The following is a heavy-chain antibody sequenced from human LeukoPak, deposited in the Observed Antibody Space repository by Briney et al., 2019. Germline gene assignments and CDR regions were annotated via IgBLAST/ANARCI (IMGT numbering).Heavy chain of an antibody. V-gene: IGHV1-2*06. CDR3: ARDLLSYDYGDYLTFDP. J-gene: IGHJ5*02. D-gene: IGHD4-17*01. CDR2: INPNSGGT. CDR1: GYTFTGYY. Sequence: ASVKVSCKASGYTFTGYYMHWVRQAPGLGLEWMGRINPNSGGTNYAQKFQGRVTMTRDTSISTAYMELSRLRSDDTAVYYCARDLLSYDYGDYLTFDPWGQGTLVTVSS.